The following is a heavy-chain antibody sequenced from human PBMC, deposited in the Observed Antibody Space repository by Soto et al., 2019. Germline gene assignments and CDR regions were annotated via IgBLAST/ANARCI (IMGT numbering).Heavy chain of an antibody. D-gene: IGHD3-3*01. J-gene: IGHJ6*03. Sequence: EVQLVESGGGLVQPGGSLRLSCAASGFTFSSYWMSWVRQAPGKGLEWVANIKHDGSEKYYVDSVKGRFTISRDNAKNSLYLQMNRLRAEDTAVYYCARVWYDVWSGYYNYYYYYMDVWGKGTTVNVSS. V-gene: IGHV3-7*01. CDR3: ARVWYDVWSGYYNYYYYYMDV. CDR2: IKHDGSEK. CDR1: GFTFSSYW.